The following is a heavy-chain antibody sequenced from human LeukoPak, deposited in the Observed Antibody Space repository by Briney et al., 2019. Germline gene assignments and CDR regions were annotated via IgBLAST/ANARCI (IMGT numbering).Heavy chain of an antibody. CDR1: RFSLSTSGVG. D-gene: IGHD3-3*01. V-gene: IGHV2-5*02. J-gene: IGHJ4*02. CDR3: AHRSQPWRGFDY. CDR2: IYWDDNQ. Sequence: SGPTLVKPTQTLTLTCTFSRFSLSTSGVGVGWIRQPPGEALEWLALIYWDDNQRYSPSLKSRLTITKDTSKNQVVLTMTNMDPVDTATYYCAHRSQPWRGFDYWGQGTLVTVSS.